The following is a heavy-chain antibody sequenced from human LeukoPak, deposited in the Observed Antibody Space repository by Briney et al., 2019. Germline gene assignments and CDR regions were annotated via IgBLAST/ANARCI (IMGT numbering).Heavy chain of an antibody. J-gene: IGHJ5*02. V-gene: IGHV1-69*04. CDR2: IIPILGIA. Sequence: ASVKVSCMXSGGTFSSYAISWVRQAPGQGLEWMGRIIPILGIANYARKFQGRVTITADKSTSAAYMELSSLRSEDTAVYYCAGDGRGGYDYKPNWFYPWGQGTLVTVSS. D-gene: IGHD5-12*01. CDR1: GGTFSSYA. CDR3: AGDGRGGYDYKPNWFYP.